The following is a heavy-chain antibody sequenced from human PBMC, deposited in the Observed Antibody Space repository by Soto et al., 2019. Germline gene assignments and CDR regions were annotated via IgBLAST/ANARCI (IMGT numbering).Heavy chain of an antibody. CDR1: GGSISSYY. Sequence: QVQLQESGPGLVKPSETLSLTCTVSGGSISSYYWSWIRQPPGKGLEWIGYIYYSGSTNYNPSLNSRVTIAVDPSKNQFSLKLSSVTAADTAVYYCARESDGYPVWYFDLWVRGTLVTVSS. V-gene: IGHV4-59*01. CDR2: IYYSGST. J-gene: IGHJ2*01. D-gene: IGHD5-12*01. CDR3: ARESDGYPVWYFDL.